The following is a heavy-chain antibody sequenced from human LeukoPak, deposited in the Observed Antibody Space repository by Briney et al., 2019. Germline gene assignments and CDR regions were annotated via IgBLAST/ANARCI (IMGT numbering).Heavy chain of an antibody. V-gene: IGHV3-23*01. CDR3: AKGVFVSPSFNWNDSPCDY. Sequence: GGSLRLSCAASGFTFSSYAMSWVRQAPGKGLEWVSAISGSGGSTYYADSVKGRFTISRDNSKNTLYLQMNSLRAEDTAVYYCAKGVFVSPSFNWNDSPCDYWGQGTLVTVSS. CDR1: GFTFSSYA. CDR2: ISGSGGST. D-gene: IGHD1-20*01. J-gene: IGHJ4*02.